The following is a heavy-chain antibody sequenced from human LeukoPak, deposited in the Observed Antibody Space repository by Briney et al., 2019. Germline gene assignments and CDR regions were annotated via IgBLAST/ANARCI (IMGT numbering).Heavy chain of an antibody. D-gene: IGHD3-10*01. J-gene: IGHJ4*02. CDR2: INPNSGGT. Sequence: ASVKVSCKASGYTFTGYYMHWVRQAPGQGLEWMGWINPNSGGTNYAQKFQGRVTMTRDTSISTAYMELSRLRSDDTAVYYCARDYLMYGSGSRLDCWGQGTLVTVSS. V-gene: IGHV1-2*02. CDR3: ARDYLMYGSGSRLDC. CDR1: GYTFTGYY.